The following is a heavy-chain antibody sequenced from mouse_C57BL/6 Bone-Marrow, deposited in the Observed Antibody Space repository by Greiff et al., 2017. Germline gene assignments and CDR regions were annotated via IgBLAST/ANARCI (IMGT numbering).Heavy chain of an antibody. V-gene: IGHV1-39*01. CDR1: GYSFTDYN. D-gene: IGHD2-4*01. CDR2: ITPNYGTT. J-gene: IGHJ4*01. Sequence: VQLQQSGPELVKPGASVKISCKASGYSFTDYNMNWVKQSNGKSLEWIGVITPNYGTTSYNQKFKVKATLTVDQSSSTAYMQLNRLTSEDSAVDYCARGYDYDYAMDYWGQGSSVTVSS. CDR3: ARGYDYDYAMDY.